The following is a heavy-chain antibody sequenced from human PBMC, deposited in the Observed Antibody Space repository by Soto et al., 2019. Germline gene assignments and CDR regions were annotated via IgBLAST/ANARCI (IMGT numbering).Heavy chain of an antibody. Sequence: GGSLRLSCAASGFTLSSYGMYWVRQAPGKGLEWVAFILYDGNQKFYADFVKGRFTISRDISRNTLYLQMNSLRTEDTAVYYCAKDGDFLGVLTDIGLDYWGQGALVTVSS. D-gene: IGHD2-21*02. V-gene: IGHV3-30*18. CDR3: AKDGDFLGVLTDIGLDY. CDR1: GFTLSSYG. J-gene: IGHJ4*02. CDR2: ILYDGNQK.